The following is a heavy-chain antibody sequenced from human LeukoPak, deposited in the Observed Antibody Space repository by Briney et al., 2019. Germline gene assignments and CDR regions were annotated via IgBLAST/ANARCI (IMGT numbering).Heavy chain of an antibody. J-gene: IGHJ4*02. Sequence: PSQTLSPTCTVSGGSISSGGYYWSWIRQHPGKGLEWIGYIYYSGSTYYNPSLKSRVTISVDTSKNQFSLKLSSVTAADTAVHYCARTSISSGYRPEFDYWGQGTLVTVSS. CDR2: IYYSGST. V-gene: IGHV4-31*03. D-gene: IGHD3-22*01. CDR1: GGSISSGGYY. CDR3: ARTSISSGYRPEFDY.